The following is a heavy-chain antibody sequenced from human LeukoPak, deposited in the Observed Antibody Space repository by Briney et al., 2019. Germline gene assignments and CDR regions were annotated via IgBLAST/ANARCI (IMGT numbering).Heavy chain of an antibody. CDR3: ARQYCSGGSCYPNYFDY. CDR1: GYIFTSYW. Sequence: GESLKISCKGSGYIFTSYWIGWVRQMPGEGLEWMGIIYPGDSDTKYSPSFQGHVTISVDKSISTAYLQWSSLKASDTAMYYCARQYCSGGSCYPNYFDYWGQGTLVTVSS. CDR2: IYPGDSDT. J-gene: IGHJ4*02. D-gene: IGHD2-15*01. V-gene: IGHV5-51*01.